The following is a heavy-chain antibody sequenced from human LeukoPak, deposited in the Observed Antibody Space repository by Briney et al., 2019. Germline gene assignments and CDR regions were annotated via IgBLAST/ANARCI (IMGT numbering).Heavy chain of an antibody. V-gene: IGHV4-31*03. J-gene: IGHJ4*02. CDR2: ISYSGST. D-gene: IGHD2-21*02. Sequence: PSETLSLTCTVFGGSLNSGSYYWSWIRQHPGKGLEWIGYISYSGSTHYNPSLKSRVSISGDTSKTQFSLNVKSVTAADTAVYYCARMSRGTVVVTPYYFDYWGQGTLVTVSS. CDR1: GGSLNSGSYY. CDR3: ARMSRGTVVVTPYYFDY.